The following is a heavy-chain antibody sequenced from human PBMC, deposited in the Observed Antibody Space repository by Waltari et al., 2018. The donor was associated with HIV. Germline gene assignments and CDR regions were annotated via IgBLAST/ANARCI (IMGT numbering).Heavy chain of an antibody. V-gene: IGHV3-21*01. CDR2: SGRSVDYM. D-gene: IGHD5-12*01. J-gene: IGHJ4*02. Sequence: EVQLVESGGGLVKPGGSLRLSCAASGFTFSSFSMNWVRQAPGKGLVCVASSGRSVDYMYYADSVKGRFTISRDNAKNSLFLQMNSLRGEDTAVYYCVRHINSGYDYWGQGTLVTVSS. CDR3: VRHINSGYDY. CDR1: GFTFSSFS.